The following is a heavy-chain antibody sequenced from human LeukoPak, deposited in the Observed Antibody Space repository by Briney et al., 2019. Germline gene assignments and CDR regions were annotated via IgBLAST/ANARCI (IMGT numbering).Heavy chain of an antibody. CDR3: ARDQESKYYDILTGYYNWFDP. CDR1: GFTFSSNA. V-gene: IGHV3-23*01. Sequence: AGGSLRLSCAASGFTFSSNAMTWVRQAPGKGLEWVSVIGGSGGSTFYADSVKGRFTISRDNAKNSLYLKMNSLRAEATAVYYCARDQESKYYDILTGYYNWFDPWGQGTLVTVSS. D-gene: IGHD3-9*01. CDR2: IGGSGGST. J-gene: IGHJ5*02.